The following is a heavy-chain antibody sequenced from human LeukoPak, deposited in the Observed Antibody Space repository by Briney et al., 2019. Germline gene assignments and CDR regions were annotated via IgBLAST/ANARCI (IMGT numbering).Heavy chain of an antibody. J-gene: IGHJ4*02. CDR3: AKDVKGYDY. D-gene: IGHD5-12*01. Sequence: DSAKGRFTISRDNSQNTLYLQMNSLRAEDTAVYYCAKDVKGYDYWGQGTLVTVSS. V-gene: IGHV3-23*01.